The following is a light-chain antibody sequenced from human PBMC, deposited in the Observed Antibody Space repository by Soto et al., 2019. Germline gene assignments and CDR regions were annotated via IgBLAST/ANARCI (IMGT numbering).Light chain of an antibody. CDR2: GAS. CDR1: QSVSSSY. J-gene: IGKJ1*01. Sequence: ETVLTQSPGTLSLSPGERATLFCRASQSVSSSYLAWYQQKPGQAPRLLIYGASSRATGIPDRFSGSGSGTDFTLTISRLKPEDFAVYYCQNHGSSTPSWTFGQGTKVEIK. V-gene: IGKV3-20*01. CDR3: QNHGSSTPSWT.